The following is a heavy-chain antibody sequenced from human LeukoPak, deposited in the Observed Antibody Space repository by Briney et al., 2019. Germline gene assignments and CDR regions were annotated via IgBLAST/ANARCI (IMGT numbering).Heavy chain of an antibody. CDR2: INHSGST. CDR1: GGSFSGYY. D-gene: IGHD3-3*01. CDR3: AREGYDFWSGWHDAFDI. V-gene: IGHV4-34*01. Sequence: SETLSLTCAVYGGSFSGYYWSWIRQPPGKGLEWIGEINHSGSTNYNPSLKGRVTISVDTSKNQFSLKLSSVTAADTAVYYCAREGYDFWSGWHDAFDIWGQGTMVTVSS. J-gene: IGHJ3*02.